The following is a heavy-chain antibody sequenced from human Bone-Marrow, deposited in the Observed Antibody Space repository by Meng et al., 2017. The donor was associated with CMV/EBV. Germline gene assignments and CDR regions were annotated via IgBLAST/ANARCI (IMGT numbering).Heavy chain of an antibody. CDR1: GYTFTSYD. D-gene: IGHD1-1*01. CDR2: MNPNSGNT. Sequence: ASVKVFCKASGYTFTSYDINWVRQATGQGLEWMGWMNPNSGNTGYAQKFQGRVTITRNTSISTAYMELSSLRSEDTAVYYCALEEVVYYYYGMDVWGQGTTVTVSS. J-gene: IGHJ6*02. CDR3: ALEEVVYYYYGMDV. V-gene: IGHV1-8*03.